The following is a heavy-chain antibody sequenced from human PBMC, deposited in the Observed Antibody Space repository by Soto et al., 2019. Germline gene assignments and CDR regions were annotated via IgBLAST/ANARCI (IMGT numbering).Heavy chain of an antibody. D-gene: IGHD3-16*01. CDR2: IYYSGST. J-gene: IGHJ4*02. CDR3: ARVGGADVAVVDY. Sequence: SETLSLTCTVSGGSISSYYWSWIRQPPGKGLEWIGYIYYSGSTNYNPSLKSRVTISVDTSKNQFSLKLSSATAADTAVYYCARVGGADVAVVDYWGQGTLVTVSS. V-gene: IGHV4-59*08. CDR1: GGSISSYY.